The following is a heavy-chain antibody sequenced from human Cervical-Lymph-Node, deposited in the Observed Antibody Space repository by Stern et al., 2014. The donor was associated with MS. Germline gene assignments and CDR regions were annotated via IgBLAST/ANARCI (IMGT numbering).Heavy chain of an antibody. CDR2: IYYSGST. D-gene: IGHD6-13*01. J-gene: IGHJ5*02. V-gene: IGHV4-31*03. CDR3: ARSSSWYWFDP. CDR1: GGSISSGGYY. Sequence: QVQLQESGPGLVKPSPTLSLTCTVSGGSISSGGYYWSWVPPHPGKGLEWIGYIYYSGSTYYNPSLKSRVTISVDTSENQFSLSLSSVTAADTAVYYCARSSSWYWFDPWGQGTLVTVSS.